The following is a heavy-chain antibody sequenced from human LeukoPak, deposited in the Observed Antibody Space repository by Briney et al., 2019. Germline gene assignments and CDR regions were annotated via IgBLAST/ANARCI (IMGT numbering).Heavy chain of an antibody. J-gene: IGHJ4*02. Sequence: ASVKVSCKASGYTFTGYYMHWVRQAPGQGLEWMGRINPNSGGTNYAQKFQGRVTMTRDTSISTAYMELSRLRSDDTAVYYCARGAQASSGWYLDYWGQGTLVTVSS. D-gene: IGHD6-25*01. CDR3: ARGAQASSGWYLDY. CDR2: INPNSGGT. V-gene: IGHV1-2*06. CDR1: GYTFTGYY.